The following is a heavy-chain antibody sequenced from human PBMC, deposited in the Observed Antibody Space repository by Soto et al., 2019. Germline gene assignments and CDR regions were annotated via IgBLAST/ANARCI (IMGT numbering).Heavy chain of an antibody. CDR3: ARTGRQLARYGGDIDS. V-gene: IGHV4-4*07. J-gene: IGHJ4*02. D-gene: IGHD6-13*01. CDR1: GDSISSTY. Sequence: QVQLHESGPGLVKPSATLSLTCTVSGDSISSTYWSWVRQPAGRGLEWIGRIYSSGSNNYNPSLESRVTMSVDTSKNQFSLKLSSVTAADTATYYCARTGRQLARYGGDIDSWGQGTLVTVSS. CDR2: IYSSGSN.